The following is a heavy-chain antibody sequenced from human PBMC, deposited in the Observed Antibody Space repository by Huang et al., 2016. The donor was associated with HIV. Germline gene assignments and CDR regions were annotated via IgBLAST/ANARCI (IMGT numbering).Heavy chain of an antibody. J-gene: IGHJ4*02. V-gene: IGHV3-9*01. CDR3: ARRGVMVRGAHFDY. CDR1: GFTFDDYA. CDR2: ISLNSGSI. Sequence: EVQLVESGGGLVQPGRSLRLSCAASGFTFDDYAIHWVRQAPGKGLECVSGISLNSGSIGYADSVKGRFTIARDNAKNSLYLQMNSLRAEYTALYYCARRGVMVRGAHFDYWGLGTLVTVSS. D-gene: IGHD3-10*01.